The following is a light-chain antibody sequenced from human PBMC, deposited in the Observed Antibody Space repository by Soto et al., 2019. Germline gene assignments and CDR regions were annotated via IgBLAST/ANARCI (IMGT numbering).Light chain of an antibody. CDR3: HQRSNWPYT. Sequence: EIVLTQSPATLSLSPGESATLSCRASQSVSSYLAWYQQKPGQPPRLLIYDASNRATGTPAGFSGSGSGTGVILTIKSHEPEGVAVYYLHQRSNWPYTFRPGTKVDL. CDR2: DAS. CDR1: QSVSSY. J-gene: IGKJ3*01. V-gene: IGKV3-11*01.